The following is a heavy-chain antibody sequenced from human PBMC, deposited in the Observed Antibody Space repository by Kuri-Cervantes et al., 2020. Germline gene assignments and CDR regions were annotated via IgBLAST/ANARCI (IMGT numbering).Heavy chain of an antibody. CDR3: ASGGTGGWNNYFDY. V-gene: IGHV1-58*01. D-gene: IGHD6-19*01. CDR2: IVVGSGNT. J-gene: IGHJ4*02. Sequence: SVKVSCKASGFTFTNSAVQWVRQARGQRLEWIGWIVVGSGNTNYAQKFQERITITRDMSTSTAYMELSSLRSEDTAVCYCASGGTGGWNNYFDYWGQGTLVTVSS. CDR1: GFTFTNSA.